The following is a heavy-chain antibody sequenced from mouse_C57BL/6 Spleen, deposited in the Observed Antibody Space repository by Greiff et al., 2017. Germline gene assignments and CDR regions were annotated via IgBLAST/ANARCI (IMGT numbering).Heavy chain of an antibody. Sequence: EVQLVESGGGLVQPGGSMKLSCVASGFTFSNYWMNWVRQSPEKGLEWVAQIRLKSDNYATHYAESVKGRFTISRDDSKSSVYLQMNNLRAEDTGIYYCTRQLRLLAYWGQGTLVTVSA. V-gene: IGHV6-3*01. CDR3: TRQLRLLAY. D-gene: IGHD3-2*02. J-gene: IGHJ3*01. CDR1: GFTFSNYW. CDR2: IRLKSDNYAT.